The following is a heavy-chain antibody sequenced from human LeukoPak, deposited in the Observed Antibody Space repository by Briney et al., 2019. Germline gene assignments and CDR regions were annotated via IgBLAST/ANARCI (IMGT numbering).Heavy chain of an antibody. CDR3: AYSGSYGHLGY. J-gene: IGHJ4*02. CDR1: GGSISSNAYY. V-gene: IGHV4-39*05. CDR2: IYSSVST. Sequence: PSETPSLTCTVSGGSISSNAYYWAWIRQPPGKGLEWIGSIYSSVSTYYNPSLKSRVTISVDTSKNQFSLRLSSVTAADTALYYCAYSGSYGHLGYWGQGIPVTVSS. D-gene: IGHD1-26*01.